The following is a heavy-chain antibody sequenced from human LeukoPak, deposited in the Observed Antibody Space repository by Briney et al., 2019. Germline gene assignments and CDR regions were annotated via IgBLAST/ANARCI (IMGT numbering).Heavy chain of an antibody. CDR3: AKDVSWNWFDP. J-gene: IGHJ5*02. V-gene: IGHV3-30*18. CDR2: ISYDGSNK. CDR1: GFTFGTYA. Sequence: GSLRLSCAASGFTFGTYAMHWVRQAPGKGLEWVAVISYDGSNKYYADSVKGRFTISRDNSKNTLYLQMNTLRAEDTAVYYCAKDVSWNWFDPWGQGTLVTVSS.